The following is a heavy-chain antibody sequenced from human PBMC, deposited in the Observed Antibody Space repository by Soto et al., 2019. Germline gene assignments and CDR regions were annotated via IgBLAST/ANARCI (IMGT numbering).Heavy chain of an antibody. Sequence: PGGSLRLSCVASGFILSGYDMHWVRQATGEGLEWVSAIGTAGDPYYSGSVKGRFTISRGNAENSVYLQMNSLRAGDTAVYYCARARYDSSGYYFYAMDVWGPGTTVTVSS. CDR1: GFILSGYD. CDR2: IGTAGDP. CDR3: ARARYDSSGYYFYAMDV. J-gene: IGHJ6*02. D-gene: IGHD3-22*01. V-gene: IGHV3-13*05.